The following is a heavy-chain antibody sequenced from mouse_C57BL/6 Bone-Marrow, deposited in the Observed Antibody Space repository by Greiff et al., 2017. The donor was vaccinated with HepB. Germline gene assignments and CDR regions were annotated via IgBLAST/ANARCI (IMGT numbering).Heavy chain of an antibody. CDR1: GYTFTSYW. CDR2: IDPSDSYT. CDR3: ASPTTVVYWYFDV. Sequence: VQLQQPGAELVKPGASVKLSCKASGYTFTSYWMQWVKQRPGQGLEWIGEIDPSDSYTNYNQKFKGKATLTVDTSSSKAYMQLSSLTSEDSAVYYCASPTTVVYWYFDVWGTGTTVTVSS. J-gene: IGHJ1*03. V-gene: IGHV1-50*01. D-gene: IGHD1-1*01.